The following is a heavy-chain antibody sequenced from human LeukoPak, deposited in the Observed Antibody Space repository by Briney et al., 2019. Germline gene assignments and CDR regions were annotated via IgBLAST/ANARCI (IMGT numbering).Heavy chain of an antibody. Sequence: ASVKVSCKASGYTFTSYYMHWVRQAPGQGLEWMGIINPSGGSTSYAQKFQGRVTMTRDTSTSTVYMELSSLRSEDTAVYYCARDDYYDCSGYLFDYWGQGTLVTVSS. J-gene: IGHJ4*02. CDR2: INPSGGST. D-gene: IGHD3-22*01. V-gene: IGHV1-46*01. CDR3: ARDDYYDCSGYLFDY. CDR1: GYTFTSYY.